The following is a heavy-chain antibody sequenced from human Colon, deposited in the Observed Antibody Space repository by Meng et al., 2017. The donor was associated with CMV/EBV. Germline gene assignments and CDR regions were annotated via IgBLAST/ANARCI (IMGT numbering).Heavy chain of an antibody. V-gene: IGHV3-74*01. J-gene: IGHJ4*02. CDR2: INSDGSST. CDR1: GVTFRKYY. D-gene: IGHD4-11*01. CDR3: ASSEYSNRFDF. Sequence: GESLKISCAVTGVTFRKYYMHWVRQAPGKGLVWVSRINSDGSSTHYADSVKGRFSISRDNAKNTLHLQVNSLRAKDTAVYYCASSEYSNRFDFWGRGTLVTVSS.